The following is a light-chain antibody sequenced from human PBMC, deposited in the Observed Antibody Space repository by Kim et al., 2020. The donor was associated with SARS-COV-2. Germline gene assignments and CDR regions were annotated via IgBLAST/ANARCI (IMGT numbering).Light chain of an antibody. CDR2: EVS. V-gene: IGLV2-23*02. CDR3: CSYAGWSWL. CDR1: SSDFGSYNL. Sequence: PGQSITISCTGTSSDFGSYNLVSWYQQHPGKAPQLMIYEVSKRPSGVSNRFSGSKSGNTASLTISGLQAEDEADYYCCSYAGWSWLFGGGTQLTVL. J-gene: IGLJ3*02.